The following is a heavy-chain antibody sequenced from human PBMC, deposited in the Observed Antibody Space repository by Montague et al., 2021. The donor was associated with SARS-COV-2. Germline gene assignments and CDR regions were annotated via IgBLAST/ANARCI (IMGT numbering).Heavy chain of an antibody. CDR2: Y. CDR3: ARDPRYSLSWSFDY. J-gene: IGHJ4*02. D-gene: IGHD6-13*01. V-gene: IGHV6-1*01. Sequence: YDYAVXVKSRMTISPDTSKNQFSLQLSSVTPEDRAVYYCARDPRYSLSWSFDYGGQGTLVTVSS.